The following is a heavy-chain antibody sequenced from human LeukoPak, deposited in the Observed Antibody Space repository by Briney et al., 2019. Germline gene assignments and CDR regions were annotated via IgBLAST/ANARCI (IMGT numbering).Heavy chain of an antibody. D-gene: IGHD4-11*01. Sequence: GGSLRLSCAASGFTFNSYGMHWVRQAPGKGLEWVSLIWFDGSNKFYGDSVKGRFTISRDNSKNTVYLQMGNLRAEDTAMYFCAKKGDYKNYDYWGQGALVIVSS. CDR2: IWFDGSNK. CDR3: AKKGDYKNYDY. V-gene: IGHV3-33*06. J-gene: IGHJ4*02. CDR1: GFTFNSYG.